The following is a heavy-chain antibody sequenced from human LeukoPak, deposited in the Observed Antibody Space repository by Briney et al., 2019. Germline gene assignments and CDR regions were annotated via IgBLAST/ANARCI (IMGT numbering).Heavy chain of an antibody. V-gene: IGHV3-49*03. D-gene: IGHD5-24*01. Sequence: GGSLRLSCTASGFTFGDYAISWFRQAPGKGLEWVGFIRSKAYGGTTEYAASVKGRFTISRDDSKSIAYLQMNSLKTEDTAVYYCTRRSADGYNYFDYWGQGTLVTVSS. CDR3: TRRSADGYNYFDY. CDR1: GFTFGDYA. CDR2: IRSKAYGGTT. J-gene: IGHJ4*02.